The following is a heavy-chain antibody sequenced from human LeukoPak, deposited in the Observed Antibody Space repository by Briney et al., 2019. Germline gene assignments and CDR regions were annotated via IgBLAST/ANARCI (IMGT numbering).Heavy chain of an antibody. CDR1: GFTFDDYA. Sequence: GRSLRLFCAASGFTFDDYAMHWVRQAPGKGLEWVSLISWDGGSTYYADSVKGRFTISRDNSKNSLYLQMNSLRAEDTALYYCAKGGYCSSTSCSKIVYYYYMDVWGKGTTVTVSS. V-gene: IGHV3-43D*03. CDR2: ISWDGGST. CDR3: AKGGYCSSTSCSKIVYYYYMDV. J-gene: IGHJ6*03. D-gene: IGHD2-2*03.